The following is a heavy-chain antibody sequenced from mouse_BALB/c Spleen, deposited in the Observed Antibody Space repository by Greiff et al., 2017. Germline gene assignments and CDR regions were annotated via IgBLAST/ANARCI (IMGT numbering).Heavy chain of an antibody. CDR1: GFTFSDYY. D-gene: IGHD3-1*01. CDR2: ISDGGSYT. Sequence: EVQRVESGGGLVKPGGSLKLSCAASGFTFSDYYMYWVRQTPEKRLEWVATISDGGSYTYYPDSVKGRFTISRDNAKNNLYLQMSSLKSEDTAMYYCARDGGASSGYAFAYWGQGTLVTVSA. CDR3: ARDGGASSGYAFAY. J-gene: IGHJ3*01. V-gene: IGHV5-4*02.